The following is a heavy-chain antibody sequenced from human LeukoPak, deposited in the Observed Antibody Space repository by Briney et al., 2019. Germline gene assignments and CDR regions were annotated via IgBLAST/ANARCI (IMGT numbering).Heavy chain of an antibody. V-gene: IGHV1-2*02. J-gene: IGHJ6*03. D-gene: IGHD2-2*02. CDR2: INPNSGGT. Sequence: ASVKVSCKASGYTFTGYYMHWVRQAPGQGLEWMGWINPNSGGTNYAQNFQGRVTMTRDTSITTAYMELTRLRSDDTAVYYCARGVHCSSASCYSGLGYYYYYMDVWGKGTTVTVSS. CDR3: ARGVHCSSASCYSGLGYYYYYMDV. CDR1: GYTFTGYY.